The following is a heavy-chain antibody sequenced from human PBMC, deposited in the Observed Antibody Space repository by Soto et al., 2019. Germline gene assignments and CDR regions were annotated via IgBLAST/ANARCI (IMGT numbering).Heavy chain of an antibody. CDR2: IYSGGST. V-gene: IGHV3-53*01. CDR1: GFTVSSNY. J-gene: IGHJ4*02. D-gene: IGHD5-12*01. CDR3: ARSRYSGYAFDY. Sequence: PRLSCAASGFTVSSNYMSWVRQAPGKGLEWVSVIYSGGSTYYADSVKGRFTISRDNSKNTLYLQMNSLRAEDTAVYYCARSRYSGYAFDYWGQGTLVTVSS.